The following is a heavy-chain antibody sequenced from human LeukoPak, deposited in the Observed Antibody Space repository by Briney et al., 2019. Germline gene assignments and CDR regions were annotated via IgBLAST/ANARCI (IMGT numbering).Heavy chain of an antibody. Sequence: SEALSLTCAVYGGSFSGYYWSWIRQPPGKGLEWIGEINHSGSTNYNPSLKSRVTISVDTSKNQFSLKLSSVTAADTAVYYCAGGEYSYGPFDYWGQGTLVTVSS. CDR1: GGSFSGYY. CDR3: AGGEYSYGPFDY. V-gene: IGHV4-34*01. J-gene: IGHJ4*02. CDR2: INHSGST. D-gene: IGHD5-18*01.